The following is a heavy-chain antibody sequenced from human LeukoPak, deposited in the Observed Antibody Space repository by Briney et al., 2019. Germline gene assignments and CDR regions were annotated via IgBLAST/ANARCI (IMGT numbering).Heavy chain of an antibody. J-gene: IGHJ4*02. CDR2: IYYSGST. D-gene: IGHD3-9*01. CDR3: ARHDILTGSFDY. V-gene: IGHV4-30-4*01. CDR1: GGSISRGDYY. Sequence: PSETLSLTCTVSGGSISRGDYYWRWIRQPPGKGLEWIGYIYYSGSTYYNPSLKSRVTISVDTSKNQFSLKLSSVTAADTAVYYCARHDILTGSFDYWGQGTLVTVSS.